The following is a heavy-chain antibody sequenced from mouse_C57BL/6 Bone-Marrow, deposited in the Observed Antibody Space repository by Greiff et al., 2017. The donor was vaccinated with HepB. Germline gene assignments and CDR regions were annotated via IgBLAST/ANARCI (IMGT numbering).Heavy chain of an antibody. D-gene: IGHD1-1*02. Sequence: EVKLMESGGGLVQPGGSLKLSCAASGFTFSDYYMYWVRQTPEKRLEWVAYISNGGGSTYYPDTVKGRFTISRDNAKNTLYLQMSRLKSEDTAMYYCARRGLWFDYWGQGTTLTVSS. CDR3: ARRGLWFDY. J-gene: IGHJ2*01. CDR2: ISNGGGST. V-gene: IGHV5-12*01. CDR1: GFTFSDYY.